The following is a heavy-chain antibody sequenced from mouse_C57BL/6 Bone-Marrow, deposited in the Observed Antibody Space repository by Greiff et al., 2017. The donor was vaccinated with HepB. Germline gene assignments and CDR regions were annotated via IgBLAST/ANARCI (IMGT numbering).Heavy chain of an antibody. CDR1: GFNIKDDY. J-gene: IGHJ3*01. V-gene: IGHV14-4*01. Sequence: EVQVVESGAELVRPGASVKLSCTASGFNIKDDYMHWVKQRPEQGLEWIGWIDPENGDTEYASKFQGKATITADTSSNTAYLQLSSLTSEDTAVYYCTSAYPGFAYWGQGTLVTVSA. CDR3: TSAYPGFAY. CDR2: IDPENGDT. D-gene: IGHD3-1*01.